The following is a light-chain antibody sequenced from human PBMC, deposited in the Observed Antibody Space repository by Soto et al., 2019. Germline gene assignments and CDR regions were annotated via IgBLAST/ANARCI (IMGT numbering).Light chain of an antibody. J-gene: IGKJ1*01. CDR3: QQRSKLPLT. V-gene: IGKV3-11*01. Sequence: IDLTHSPSTLSLSPLETATLSFRSSQIVINYLSCYQEKPGEAPRLLIYDSCNIATCIPTRFIGTGSDTDFTLTISRLEPEDFAIYYCQQRSKLPLTFGHGTKVDIK. CDR1: QIVINY. CDR2: DSC.